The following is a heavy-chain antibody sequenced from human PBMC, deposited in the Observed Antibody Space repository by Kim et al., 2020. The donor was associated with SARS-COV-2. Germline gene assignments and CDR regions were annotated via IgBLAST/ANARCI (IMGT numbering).Heavy chain of an antibody. J-gene: IGHJ4*02. CDR1: GFTFGDFA. Sequence: GGSLRLSCATSGFTFGDFAMGWFRQAPGKGLEWVTCISSSTYGGAPEYAASVKVRFTISRADSHAIAYLQMHSLKTDDTAVYYCARASPYIIGGDYFDFWGQGALVTVSS. CDR3: ARASPYIIGGDYFDF. V-gene: IGHV3-49*03. D-gene: IGHD1-26*01. CDR2: ISSSTYGGAP.